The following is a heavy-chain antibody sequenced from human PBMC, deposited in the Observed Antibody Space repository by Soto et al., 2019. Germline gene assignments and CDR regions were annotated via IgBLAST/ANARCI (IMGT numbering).Heavy chain of an antibody. CDR2: ISGSDGKT. CDR3: ARWSYLDY. J-gene: IGHJ4*02. D-gene: IGHD3-3*01. CDR1: GFSFGSYA. V-gene: IGHV3-23*01. Sequence: GGSRRLSCAASGFSFGSYALSWVRQAPGKGLEWVSTISGSDGKTFYAASVKGRFSISRDTSQSTLYLQMNSLRADDTAMYYCARWSYLDYWGQGTRVTVSS.